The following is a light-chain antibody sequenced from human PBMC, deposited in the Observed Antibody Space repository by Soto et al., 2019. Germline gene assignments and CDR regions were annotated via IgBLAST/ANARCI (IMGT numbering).Light chain of an antibody. Sequence: AIRMTQSPSSFSASTGDRVTITCRASQGISSYLAWYQQKPGKAPKLLIYAASTLQSGVPSRFSGSGSGTDFTRTIGCLQSEDFATYYCQQYYSYPRTCGQGTKVEIK. CDR3: QQYYSYPRT. V-gene: IGKV1-8*01. CDR1: QGISSY. J-gene: IGKJ1*01. CDR2: AAS.